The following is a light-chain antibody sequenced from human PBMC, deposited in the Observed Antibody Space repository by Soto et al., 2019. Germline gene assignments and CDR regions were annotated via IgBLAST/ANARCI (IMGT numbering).Light chain of an antibody. CDR2: DVS. CDR1: SSDVGGYNY. Sequence: QSALTQPRSVSGSPGQSVTISCTGTSSDVGGYNYVSWYQQHPGKAPKLMIYDVSKRPSGVPGRFSGSKSVNTASLTISGLQAEDEADYYCCSYAGSYTFGYVFGTGTKVTVL. CDR3: CSYAGSYTFGYV. V-gene: IGLV2-11*01. J-gene: IGLJ1*01.